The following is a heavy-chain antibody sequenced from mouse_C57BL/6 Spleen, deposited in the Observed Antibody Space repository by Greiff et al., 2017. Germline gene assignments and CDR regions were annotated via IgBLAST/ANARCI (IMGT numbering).Heavy chain of an antibody. D-gene: IGHD1-1*01. CDR1: GFNIKDYY. J-gene: IGHJ3*01. CDR3: ARGNYYGSSFWFAY. Sequence: EVKLQESGAELVKPGASVKLSCTASGFNIKDYYMHWVKQRTEQGLEWIGRIDPEDGETKYAPKFQGKATITADTSSNTAYLQLSSLTSEDTAVYYCARGNYYGSSFWFAYWGQGTLVTVSA. CDR2: IDPEDGET. V-gene: IGHV14-2*01.